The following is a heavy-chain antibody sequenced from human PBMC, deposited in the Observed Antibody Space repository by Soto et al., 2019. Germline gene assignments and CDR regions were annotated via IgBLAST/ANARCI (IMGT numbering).Heavy chain of an antibody. CDR3: ARADIRRSYYYCMAV. CDR1: GGTFSSYA. V-gene: IGHV1-69*13. CDR2: IIPIFGTA. D-gene: IGHD2-2*02. J-gene: IGHJ6*02. Sequence: SVKVSCKTAGGTFSSYAISWVRRAPGQGLEWMGGIIPIFGTANSAQKFQGRVTITADESTSTAYMELSSLRSEDTAVYYCARADIRRSYYYCMAVWGQGPRATVSS.